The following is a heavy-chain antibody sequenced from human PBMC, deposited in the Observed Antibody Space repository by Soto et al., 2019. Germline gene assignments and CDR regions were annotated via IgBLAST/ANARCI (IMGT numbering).Heavy chain of an antibody. V-gene: IGHV3-7*01. CDR3: AKSEGYSFDI. CDR1: GLSFSSHW. J-gene: IGHJ3*02. D-gene: IGHD1-1*01. CDR2: IRQDGGEE. Sequence: EVQLVESGGGLVQPGGSLRLSCAASGLSFSSHWMSWVRQAPGRGLAWVANIRQDGGEEQYSDSVKSRFTLSRDNAKNSLYLQMNGLRVDDTAVYYCAKSEGYSFDIRGQGTMVTVSS.